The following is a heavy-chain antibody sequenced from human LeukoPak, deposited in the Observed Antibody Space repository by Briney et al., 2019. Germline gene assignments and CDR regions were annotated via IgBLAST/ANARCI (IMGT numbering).Heavy chain of an antibody. CDR1: GYTFTGYY. Sequence: ASVKVSCKASGYTFTGYYMHWARRAPGQRLGWRGWINPNSGGTNYAQKFQGRVTMTRDTSISTAYMELSRLRSDDTAVYYCARDRGYYYDSSGYYDYWGQGTLVTVSS. CDR2: INPNSGGT. CDR3: ARDRGYYYDSSGYYDY. V-gene: IGHV1-2*02. D-gene: IGHD3-22*01. J-gene: IGHJ4*02.